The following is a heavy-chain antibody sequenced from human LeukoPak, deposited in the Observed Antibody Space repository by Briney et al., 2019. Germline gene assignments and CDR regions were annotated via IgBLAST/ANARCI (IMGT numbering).Heavy chain of an antibody. CDR2: ISSSSSYI. CDR1: GFTFSSYS. Sequence: GGSLRLSCAASGFTFSSYSMNWVRQAPGKGLEWVSSISSSSSYIYYADSVKGRFTISRDNAKNSLYLQMNSLRAEDTAVYYCARDYGDYVGADYWGQGTLVTVSS. V-gene: IGHV3-21*04. J-gene: IGHJ4*02. D-gene: IGHD4-17*01. CDR3: ARDYGDYVGADY.